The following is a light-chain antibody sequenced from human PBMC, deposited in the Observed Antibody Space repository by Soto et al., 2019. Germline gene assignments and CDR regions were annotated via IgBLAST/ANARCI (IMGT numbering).Light chain of an antibody. V-gene: IGLV4-69*01. CDR3: QTWATGIRV. CDR1: SGHINYA. Sequence: QSVLTQSPSASASLGASVKLTCTLSSGHINYAIAWHQQQPGKGPRYLMKVNNDGSHNKGDGIPDRFSGSSSGAERHLTISNLQSEDEADYYCQTWATGIRVFGGGTKLTVL. J-gene: IGLJ3*02. CDR2: VNNDGSH.